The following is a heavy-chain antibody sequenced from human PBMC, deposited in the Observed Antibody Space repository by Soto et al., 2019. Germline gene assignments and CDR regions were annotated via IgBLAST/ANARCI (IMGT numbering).Heavy chain of an antibody. D-gene: IGHD3-10*01. CDR2: MNPNSGNT. Sequence: GASVKVSCKASGYTFTSYYMHWVRQATGQGLEWMGWMNPNSGNTGYAQKFQGRVTMTRNTSISTAYMELSSLRSEDTAVYYCAASYGSGNFDYWGQGTLVTVSS. CDR1: GYTFTSYY. CDR3: AASYGSGNFDY. V-gene: IGHV1-8*02. J-gene: IGHJ4*02.